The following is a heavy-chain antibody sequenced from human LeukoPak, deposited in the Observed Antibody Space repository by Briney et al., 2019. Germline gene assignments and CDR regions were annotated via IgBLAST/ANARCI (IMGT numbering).Heavy chain of an antibody. CDR3: ATSPPYDYIWGSYRSVFDY. D-gene: IGHD3-16*02. CDR1: GFTFSSYA. V-gene: IGHV3-23*01. CDR2: ISGSGGST. J-gene: IGHJ4*02. Sequence: GGSLRLSCAASGFTFSSYAMSWVRQAPGKGLEWVSSISGSGGSTYYADSVKGRFTISRDNSKNTLYLQMNSLRAEDTAVYYCATSPPYDYIWGSYRSVFDYWGQGTLVTVSS.